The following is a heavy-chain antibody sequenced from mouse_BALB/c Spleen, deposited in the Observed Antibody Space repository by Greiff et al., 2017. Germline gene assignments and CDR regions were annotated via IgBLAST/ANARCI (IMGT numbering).Heavy chain of an antibody. CDR1: GYTFSSYW. D-gene: IGHD2-14*01. J-gene: IGHJ4*01. Sequence: VQLQQSGAELMKPGASVKISCKATGYTFSSYWIEWVKQRPGHGLEWIGEILPGSGSTNYNEKFKGKATVTADTSSNTAYMQLSSLTSEDSAVYYCARVGGVPYAMDYWGQGTSVTVSS. CDR2: ILPGSGST. CDR3: ARVGGVPYAMDY. V-gene: IGHV1-9*01.